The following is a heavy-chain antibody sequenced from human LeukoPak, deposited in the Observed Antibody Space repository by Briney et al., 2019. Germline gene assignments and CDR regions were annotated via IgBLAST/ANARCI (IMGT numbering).Heavy chain of an antibody. Sequence: GGSLRLSCAASGFTFINAWMSWVRQAPREGVEWGGRSKSKTDGGTTDYAAPVKGRFTISRDDSKNTLYLQMNSLKTEDTAVYYCTTLYSSSWFEPYFDYWGQGTLVTVSS. CDR3: TTLYSSSWFEPYFDY. CDR1: GFTFINAW. J-gene: IGHJ4*02. D-gene: IGHD6-13*01. CDR2: SKSKTDGGTT. V-gene: IGHV3-15*01.